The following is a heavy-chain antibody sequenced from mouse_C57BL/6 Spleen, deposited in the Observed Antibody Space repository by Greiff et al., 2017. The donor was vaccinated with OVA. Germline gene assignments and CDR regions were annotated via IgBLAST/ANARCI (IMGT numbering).Heavy chain of an antibody. Sequence: EVHLVESGGGLVKPGGSLKLSCAASGFTFSSYAMSWVRQTPEKRLEWVATISDGGSYTYYADNVKGRFTISRDNAKNNLYLQMSHLKSEDTAMYYCARDFDYWGQGTTLTVSS. V-gene: IGHV5-4*01. CDR3: ARDFDY. J-gene: IGHJ2*01. CDR1: GFTFSSYA. CDR2: ISDGGSYT.